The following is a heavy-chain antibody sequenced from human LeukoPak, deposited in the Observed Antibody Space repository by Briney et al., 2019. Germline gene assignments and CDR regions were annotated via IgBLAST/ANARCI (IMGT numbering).Heavy chain of an antibody. CDR1: GYTFTGYY. J-gene: IGHJ4*02. CDR3: ARTPHPIVVVPAAMRNFDY. CDR2: INPNSGGT. Sequence: ASVKVSCKASGYTFTGYYMHWVRQAPGQGLEWMGWINPNSGGTNYAQKFQGRVTMTRDTSISTAYMELSRLRSDDTAVYYCARTPHPIVVVPAAMRNFDYWGQGTLVTVSS. V-gene: IGHV1-2*02. D-gene: IGHD2-2*01.